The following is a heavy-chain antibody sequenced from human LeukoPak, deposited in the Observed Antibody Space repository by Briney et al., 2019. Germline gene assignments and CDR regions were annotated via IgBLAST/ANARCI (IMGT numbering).Heavy chain of an antibody. CDR1: GYSISTSNW. Sequence: SETPSLTCAVSGYSISTSNWWGWIRQSPGKGLEWIGYIYYTGSTYYNPSLKSRVTMSVDTSKNQFSLKLSSVTAVDTAVYYCARYDILTGLQGGFFDYWGQGTLVTVSS. CDR3: ARYDILTGLQGGFFDY. J-gene: IGHJ4*02. CDR2: IYYTGST. V-gene: IGHV4-28*01. D-gene: IGHD3-9*01.